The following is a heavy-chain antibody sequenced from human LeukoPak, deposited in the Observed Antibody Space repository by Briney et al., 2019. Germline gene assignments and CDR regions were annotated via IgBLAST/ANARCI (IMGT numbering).Heavy chain of an antibody. D-gene: IGHD3-22*01. CDR3: AKVYGSSGYLFDY. V-gene: IGHV3-23*01. CDR1: GFTFSSYA. CDR2: ISGSGGST. Sequence: GGSLRLSCAASGFTFSSYAMSWVRQAPGKGLEWVSAISGSGGSTYYADSVKGRFTISRVNSKNTLYLQMNSLRAEDTAVYYCAKVYGSSGYLFDYWGQGTLVTVSS. J-gene: IGHJ4*02.